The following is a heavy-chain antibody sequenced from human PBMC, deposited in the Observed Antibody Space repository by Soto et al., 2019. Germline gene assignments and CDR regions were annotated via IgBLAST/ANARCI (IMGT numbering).Heavy chain of an antibody. J-gene: IGHJ5*02. D-gene: IGHD4-17*01. V-gene: IGHV1-69*02. CDR3: ARAHDYGVVFDP. Sequence: QVQLVQSGAEVKKPGSSVKVSCKASGGTFSSYTISWVRQAPGQGLEWMGRIIPIRGIANYAQKFQGRVTITADKSTSTAYMELSSLRSEDTAVYYCARAHDYGVVFDPWGQGTLVTVSS. CDR1: GGTFSSYT. CDR2: IIPIRGIA.